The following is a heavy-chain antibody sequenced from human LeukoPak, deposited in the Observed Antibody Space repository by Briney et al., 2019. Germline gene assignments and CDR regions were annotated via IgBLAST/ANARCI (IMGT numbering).Heavy chain of an antibody. CDR1: GFTFSSYS. D-gene: IGHD6-19*01. J-gene: IGHJ4*02. Sequence: GGSLRLSCAASGFTFSSYSMNWVRQAPGKGLEWVSSISSSSSYIYYADSVKGRFTISRDNAKNSLYLQMNSLRAEDTAVYYCAKDHGSGWYYFDYWGQGTLATVSS. CDR3: AKDHGSGWYYFDY. V-gene: IGHV3-21*01. CDR2: ISSSSSYI.